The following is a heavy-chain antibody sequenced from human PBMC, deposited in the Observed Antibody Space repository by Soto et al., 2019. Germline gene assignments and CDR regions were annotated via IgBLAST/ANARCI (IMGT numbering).Heavy chain of an antibody. CDR2: IWYDGSNK. Sequence: GWSLRLSCAASGFTFSSYGMHWVRQAPGKGLEWVAVIWYDGSNKYYADSVKGRFTISRDNSKNTLYLQMNSLRAEDKAVYYCATSPPRGAYGDYSHYWGQGTLVTVSS. J-gene: IGHJ4*02. CDR1: GFTFSSYG. V-gene: IGHV3-33*01. D-gene: IGHD4-17*01. CDR3: ATSPPRGAYGDYSHY.